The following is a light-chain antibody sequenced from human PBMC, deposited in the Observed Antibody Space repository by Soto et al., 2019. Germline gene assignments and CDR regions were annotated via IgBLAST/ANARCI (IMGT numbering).Light chain of an antibody. CDR3: QQSSTFPIT. CDR1: QGISSY. V-gene: IGKV1-8*01. Sequence: AIRMTQSPSSFSASTGDRVTITSRASQGISSYLAWYQQKPGKAPKLLIYAASTLQSGVPSRFSGSGSGTDFTLTISCLQSEDFATYYCQQSSTFPITFGQGTRLEI. CDR2: AAS. J-gene: IGKJ5*01.